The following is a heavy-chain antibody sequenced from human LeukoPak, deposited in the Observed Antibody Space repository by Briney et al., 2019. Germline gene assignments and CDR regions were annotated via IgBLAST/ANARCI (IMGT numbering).Heavy chain of an antibody. V-gene: IGHV3-48*03. CDR2: ISSSGSTI. Sequence: GGSLRLSCAASGFTFSSYEMNWVRQAPGKGLAWVSYISSSGSTIYYADSVKGRFTISRDNAKNSLYLQMNSLRAEDTAVYYCARDHRTYYYDSSGYYRHHDAFDIWGQGTMVTVSS. CDR1: GFTFSSYE. CDR3: ARDHRTYYYDSSGYYRHHDAFDI. D-gene: IGHD3-22*01. J-gene: IGHJ3*02.